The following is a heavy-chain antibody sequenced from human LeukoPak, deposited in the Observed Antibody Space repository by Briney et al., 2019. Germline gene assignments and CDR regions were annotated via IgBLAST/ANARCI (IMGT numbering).Heavy chain of an antibody. CDR1: GFTFSSSW. V-gene: IGHV3-7*01. CDR2: IKQDGSEK. Sequence: GGSLRLSCAASGFTFSSSWMTWVRQAPGKGLEWVANIKQDGSEKYYVDSVKGRFTISRDNAKNSLYLQMNSLRAEDTAVYYCASARYYFDSWGQGTLVTVSS. CDR3: ASARYYFDS. J-gene: IGHJ4*02.